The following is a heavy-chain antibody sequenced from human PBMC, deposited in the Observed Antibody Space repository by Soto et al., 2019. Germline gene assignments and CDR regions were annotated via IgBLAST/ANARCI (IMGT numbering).Heavy chain of an antibody. CDR2: ISAYNGNT. V-gene: IGHV1-18*01. Sequence: QVQLVQSGAEMKKPGASVKVSCKASGYTFPSYGISWVRQAPGQGLEWMGWISAYNGNTHFAQKFQGRVTMTTDTSTTTAYMERRSLRSDDTAVYYCARTPAGGSSPRWGQGTLVTVSS. CDR3: ARTPAGGSSPR. D-gene: IGHD1-26*01. CDR1: GYTFPSYG. J-gene: IGHJ4*02.